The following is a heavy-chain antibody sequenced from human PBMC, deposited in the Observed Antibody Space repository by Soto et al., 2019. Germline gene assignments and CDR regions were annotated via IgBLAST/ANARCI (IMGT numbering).Heavy chain of an antibody. Sequence: GGSLRLSCAASGFTFSSYAMSWVRQAPGKGLEWVSAISGSGGSTYYADSVKGRFTISRDNSKNTLYLQMNSLRAEDTAVYYCAKGRGSGSYPPSLLLDNWFDPWGQGTLVTVSS. CDR1: GFTFSSYA. CDR3: AKGRGSGSYPPSLLLDNWFDP. D-gene: IGHD1-26*01. V-gene: IGHV3-23*01. J-gene: IGHJ5*02. CDR2: ISGSGGST.